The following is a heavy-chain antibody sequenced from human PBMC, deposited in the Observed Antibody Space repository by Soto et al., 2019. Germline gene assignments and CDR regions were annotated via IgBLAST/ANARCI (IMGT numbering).Heavy chain of an antibody. CDR2: ISGSGGST. V-gene: IGHV3-23*01. CDR3: AKVRNLGIVVVPYYFDY. CDR1: GFTFSSYA. J-gene: IGHJ4*02. Sequence: EVQLLESGGGLVQPGGSLRLSCAASGFTFSSYAMSWVRQAPGKGLEWVSAISGSGGSTYYADSVKGRFTISRDNSKNTLYLQMNSLTAEDTAVYYCAKVRNLGIVVVPYYFDYWGQGTLVTVSS. D-gene: IGHD3-22*01.